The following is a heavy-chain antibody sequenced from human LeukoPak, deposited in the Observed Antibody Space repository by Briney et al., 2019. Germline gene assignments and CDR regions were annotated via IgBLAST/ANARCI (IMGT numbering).Heavy chain of an antibody. CDR2: VNHNGST. CDR3: ARDRYDFWSGYYSDY. V-gene: IGHV4-34*01. J-gene: IGHJ4*02. Sequence: SETLSLTCAVYGGSFSGYYWSWIRQPPGRGLEWIGEVNHNGSTNYNPSLKSRVTISLDTSKNQFSLKLSSVTAADTAVYYCARDRYDFWSGYYSDYWGQGTLVTVSS. D-gene: IGHD3-3*01. CDR1: GGSFSGYY.